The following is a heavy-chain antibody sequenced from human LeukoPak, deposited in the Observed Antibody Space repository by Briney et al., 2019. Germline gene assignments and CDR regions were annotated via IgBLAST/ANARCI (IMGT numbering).Heavy chain of an antibody. CDR2: ISYDGSNK. D-gene: IGHD1-26*01. CDR1: GFTFSSYA. V-gene: IGHV3-30*09. J-gene: IGHJ4*02. Sequence: GGSLRLSCAASGFTFSSYAMHWVRQAPGKGLEWVAVISYDGSNKYYADSVKGRFAISRDNSKNTLYLQMNSLRAEGTAVYYCARDGVGATHNYFDYWGQGTLVTVSS. CDR3: ARDGVGATHNYFDY.